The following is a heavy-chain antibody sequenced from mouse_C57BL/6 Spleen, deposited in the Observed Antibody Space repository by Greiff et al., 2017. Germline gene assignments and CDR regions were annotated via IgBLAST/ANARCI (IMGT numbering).Heavy chain of an antibody. J-gene: IGHJ1*03. CDR2: IWSGGST. CDR1: GFSLTSYG. CDR3: ARDYYGSSYDWYFDV. V-gene: IGHV2-2*01. Sequence: QVQLQQSGPGLVQPSQSLSITCTVSGFSLTSYGVHWVRQSPGKGLEWLGVIWSGGSTDYNAAFISRLSISKDNSKSQVFFKMNSLQADDIAIYYCARDYYGSSYDWYFDVWGTGTTVTVSS. D-gene: IGHD1-1*01.